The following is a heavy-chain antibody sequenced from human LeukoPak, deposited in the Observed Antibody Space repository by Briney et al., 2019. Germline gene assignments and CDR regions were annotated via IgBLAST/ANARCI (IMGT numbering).Heavy chain of an antibody. D-gene: IGHD3/OR15-3a*01. CDR1: GYTFTGYY. J-gene: IGHJ5*02. CDR3: ARVGVDLWFDP. Sequence: ASVKVSCKASGYTFTGYYIHWLRRAPGQGLEWMGRINPNSGGTNYAQKFQGRVTMTRDTSISTAYMELSRLKSDDTAVYYCARVGVDLWFDPWGQGTLVTVSS. CDR2: INPNSGGT. V-gene: IGHV1-2*06.